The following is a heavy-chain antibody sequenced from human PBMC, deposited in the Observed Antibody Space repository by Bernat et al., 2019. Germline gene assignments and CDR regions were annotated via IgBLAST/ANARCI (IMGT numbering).Heavy chain of an antibody. CDR2: ISAYNGNT. Sequence: QVQLVQSGAEVKKPGASVKVSCKASGYTFTSYGISWVRQAPGQGLEWMGWISAYNGNTNYAQKLQGRVTMTTDTSTSTAYMELRSLRSDDTAVYYCARQSGKLRLLEWLSNYFDYWGQGTLVTVSS. J-gene: IGHJ4*02. CDR3: ARQSGKLRLLEWLSNYFDY. V-gene: IGHV1-18*04. CDR1: GYTFTSYG. D-gene: IGHD3-3*01.